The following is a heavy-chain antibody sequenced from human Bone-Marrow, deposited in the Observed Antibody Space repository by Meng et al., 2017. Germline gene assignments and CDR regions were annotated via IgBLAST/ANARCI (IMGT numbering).Heavy chain of an antibody. J-gene: IGHJ4*02. CDR1: GFTFSSYE. V-gene: IGHV3-33*08. Sequence: GESLKISCAASGFTFSSYEMNWVRQAPGKGLEWVAVIWYDGSNKYYADSVKGRFTISRDNSKNTLYLQMNSLRAEDTAVYYCARSRRPWAAAGTVIDYWGQGTLVTVSS. CDR2: IWYDGSNK. D-gene: IGHD6-13*01. CDR3: ARSRRPWAAAGTVIDY.